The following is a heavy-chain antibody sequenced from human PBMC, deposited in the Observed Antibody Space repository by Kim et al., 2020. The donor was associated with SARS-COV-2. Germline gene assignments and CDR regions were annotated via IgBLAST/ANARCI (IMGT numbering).Heavy chain of an antibody. J-gene: IGHJ4*02. CDR1: GGSFSGYY. CDR3: ARGGVATYIN. CDR2: INHSGST. Sequence: SETLSLTCAVYGGSFSGYYWSWIRQPPGKGLEWIGEINHSGSTNYNPSLKSRVTISVDTSKNQFSLKLSSVTAADTAVYYCARGGVATYINWGQGTLVTVSS. V-gene: IGHV4-34*01. D-gene: IGHD5-12*01.